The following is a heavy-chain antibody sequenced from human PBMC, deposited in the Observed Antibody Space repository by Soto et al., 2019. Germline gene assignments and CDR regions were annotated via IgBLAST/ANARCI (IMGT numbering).Heavy chain of an antibody. J-gene: IGHJ6*02. Sequence: GGSLRLSCAASGITFSDYYMSCIRQAPGKGLEWVSYISSSGHYTEHADSVRGRFTTSRDNARNSLYLQMNSLRVEDTAVYYCARELDGMDVWGQGTTVTVSS. V-gene: IGHV3-11*05. CDR2: ISSSGHYT. CDR3: ARELDGMDV. CDR1: GITFSDYY.